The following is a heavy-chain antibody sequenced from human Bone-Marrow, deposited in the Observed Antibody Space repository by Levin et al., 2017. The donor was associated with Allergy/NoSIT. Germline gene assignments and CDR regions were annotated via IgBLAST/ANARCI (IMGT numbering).Heavy chain of an antibody. J-gene: IGHJ5*02. Sequence: SQTLSLTCSISGGSISSYYWSWIRQPPGKGLEWIGYLFYSGNANYNPSLKSRVAISVDTSKNQFSLKLNSVTAADTAVYYCARASRDCSSTSCSSIPNWFDPWGQGTLVTVSS. D-gene: IGHD2-2*01. V-gene: IGHV4-59*01. CDR2: LFYSGNA. CDR3: ARASRDCSSTSCSSIPNWFDP. CDR1: GGSISSYY.